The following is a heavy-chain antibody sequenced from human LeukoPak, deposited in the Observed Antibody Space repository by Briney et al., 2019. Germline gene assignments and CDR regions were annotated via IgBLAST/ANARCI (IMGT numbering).Heavy chain of an antibody. CDR2: ISGSGGST. D-gene: IGHD3-22*01. V-gene: IGHV3-23*01. CDR1: GFTFSSYA. CDR3: AKGRVSSGYSDFDY. Sequence: PGGSLRLSCAASGFTFSSYAMSWVRQAPGKGLEWVSAISGSGGSTYYADSVKGRFTISRDNSKNTLYLQMNSLRAEDTAVHYCAKGRVSSGYSDFDYWGQGTLVTVSS. J-gene: IGHJ4*02.